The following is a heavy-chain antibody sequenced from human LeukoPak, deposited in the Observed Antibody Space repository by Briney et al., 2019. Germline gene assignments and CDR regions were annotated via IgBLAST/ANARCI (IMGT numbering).Heavy chain of an antibody. CDR3: AKDLFVVVAVPDAFDI. CDR1: GFTFSSYG. D-gene: IGHD2-15*01. CDR2: IRYDGSNK. Sequence: GGSLRLSCAASGFTFSSYGMHWVRQAPGKGLEWVAFIRYDGSNKYYADSVKGRFTISRDNSKNTLYLQMNSRRAEDTAVYYCAKDLFVVVAVPDAFDIWGQGTMVTVSS. J-gene: IGHJ3*02. V-gene: IGHV3-30*02.